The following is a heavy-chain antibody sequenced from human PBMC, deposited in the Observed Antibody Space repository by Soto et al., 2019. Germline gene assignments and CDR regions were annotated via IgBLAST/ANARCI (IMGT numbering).Heavy chain of an antibody. CDR2: IWYDGSNK. CDR3: ASSVRGPDPHGQDAFDI. V-gene: IGHV3-33*01. CDR1: GFTFSSYG. D-gene: IGHD3-10*01. Sequence: GGSLRLSCAASGFTFSSYGMHWVRQAPGKGLEWVAVIWYDGSNKYYADSVKGRFTISRDNSKNTLYLQMNSLRAEDTAVYYCASSVRGPDPHGQDAFDIWGQGTMVTVSS. J-gene: IGHJ3*02.